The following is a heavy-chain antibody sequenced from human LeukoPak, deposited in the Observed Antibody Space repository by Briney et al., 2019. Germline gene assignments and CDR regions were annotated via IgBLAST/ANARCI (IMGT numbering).Heavy chain of an antibody. CDR1: GFTFSSYG. D-gene: IGHD3-10*01. J-gene: IGHJ2*01. CDR3: ASSPNYGSGSYYSYWYFDL. Sequence: PGRSLILYCAASGFTFSSYGMHWVRQAPGKGLEWAAVIWYDGSNKYYADSVKGRFTISRDNSKNTLYLQMNSLRAEDTAVYYCASSPNYGSGSYYSYWYFDLWGRGTLVTVSS. V-gene: IGHV3-33*01. CDR2: IWYDGSNK.